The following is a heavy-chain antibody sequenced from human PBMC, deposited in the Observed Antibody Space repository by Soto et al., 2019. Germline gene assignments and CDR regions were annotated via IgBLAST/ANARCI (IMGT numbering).Heavy chain of an antibody. CDR1: GFTFSSYA. V-gene: IGHV3-23*01. Sequence: EVQLLETGGGLVQPGGSLRLSCAASGFTFSSYAMSWVRQAPGKGLEWVSAISGSGGSTYYADSVKGRFTISRDNSKNTLYLQMNSLRAEDTAVYYCAKLLDDFWSGSDYWGQGTLVTVSS. CDR3: AKLLDDFWSGSDY. CDR2: ISGSGGST. J-gene: IGHJ4*02. D-gene: IGHD3-3*01.